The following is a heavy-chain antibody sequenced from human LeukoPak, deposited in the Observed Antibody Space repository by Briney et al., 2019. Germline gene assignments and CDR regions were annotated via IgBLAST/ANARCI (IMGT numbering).Heavy chain of an antibody. J-gene: IGHJ4*02. CDR1: GFTFSSYA. CDR3: AKDRDSSGWYRFYY. CDR2: ISNSGGST. V-gene: IGHV3-23*01. D-gene: IGHD6-19*01. Sequence: PGGSLRLSCAASGFTFSSYAMSWVRQAPGKGLEWVSVISNSGGSTNYADSVKGRFTMSRDNSKNTLYLQMNSLRAEDTAVYYCAKDRDSSGWYRFYYWGQGTLVTVSS.